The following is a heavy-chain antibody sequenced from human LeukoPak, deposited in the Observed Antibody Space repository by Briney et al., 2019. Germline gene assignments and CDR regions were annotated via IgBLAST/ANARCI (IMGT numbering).Heavy chain of an antibody. Sequence: GGSLRLSCAASGFTFSSYSMNWVRQAPGKGLEWVSSISSSSSYIYYADSVKGRFTISRDNAKNSLYLQMNSLRAEDTALYYCARKRPNYFDYWGQGTLVTVSS. J-gene: IGHJ4*02. CDR2: ISSSSSYI. V-gene: IGHV3-21*01. CDR3: ARKRPNYFDY. CDR1: GFTFSSYS.